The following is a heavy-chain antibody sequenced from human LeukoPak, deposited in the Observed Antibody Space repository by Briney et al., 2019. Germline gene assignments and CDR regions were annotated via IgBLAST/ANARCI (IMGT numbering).Heavy chain of an antibody. CDR2: IYTSGST. V-gene: IGHV4-61*02. D-gene: IGHD2-2*01. CDR3: ARLSKLGYCSSTSCYGRGYYYYYMDV. CDR1: GGSISSGSYY. Sequence: SQTLSLTCTVSGGSISSGSYYWSWIRQPAGKGLEWIGRIYTSGSTNYNPSLKSRVTISVDTSKNQFSLKLSSVTAADTAVYYCARLSKLGYCSSTSCYGRGYYYYYMDVWGKGTTVTISS. J-gene: IGHJ6*03.